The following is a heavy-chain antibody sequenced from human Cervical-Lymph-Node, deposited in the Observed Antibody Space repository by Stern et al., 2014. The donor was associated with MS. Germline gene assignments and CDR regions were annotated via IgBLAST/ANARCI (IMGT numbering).Heavy chain of an antibody. CDR1: RGSIGNYY. V-gene: IGHV4-59*01. Sequence: QVQLQESGPGLVKPSETLSLTCTVSRGSIGNYYWSWVRQTPGSGLQWVGHVSYTGTTNYSPSLTSRVTISVDKSKNQVSLRLTSVTAADTAVYYCARVRNGFDSWGQGTLVTVSS. CDR2: VSYTGTT. CDR3: ARVRNGFDS. J-gene: IGHJ4*02. D-gene: IGHD2-8*01.